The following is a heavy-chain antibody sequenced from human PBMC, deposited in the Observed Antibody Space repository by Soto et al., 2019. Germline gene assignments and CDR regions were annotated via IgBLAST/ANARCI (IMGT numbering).Heavy chain of an antibody. Sequence: EVQLVQSGVEVKKPGESLKISCKASGYSFTAYWIGWVRQMPGRGPEWMGIIYPDDSDTRYSPSFQGQVTISADKSTSPAYLQWRSLKASDTAMYYCVRFRDVGYRASWTIENWFDPWGQGTLVTVSS. D-gene: IGHD6-13*01. J-gene: IGHJ5*02. CDR2: IYPDDSDT. CDR3: VRFRDVGYRASWTIENWFDP. CDR1: GYSFTAYW. V-gene: IGHV5-51*01.